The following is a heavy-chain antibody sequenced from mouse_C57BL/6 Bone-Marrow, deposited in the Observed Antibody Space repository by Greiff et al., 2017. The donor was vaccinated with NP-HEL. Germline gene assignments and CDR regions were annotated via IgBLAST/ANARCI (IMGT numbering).Heavy chain of an antibody. CDR3: ARGTTVVATDFDV. Sequence: EVQLQQSGPGLVKPSQSLSLTCSVTGYSITSGYYWNWIRQFPGNKLEWMGYISYDGSNNYNPSLKNRISITRGTSKNQFFLKLNSVTTEDTATYYCARGTTVVATDFDVWGTGTTVTVSS. CDR2: ISYDGSN. D-gene: IGHD1-1*01. V-gene: IGHV3-6*01. CDR1: GYSITSGYY. J-gene: IGHJ1*03.